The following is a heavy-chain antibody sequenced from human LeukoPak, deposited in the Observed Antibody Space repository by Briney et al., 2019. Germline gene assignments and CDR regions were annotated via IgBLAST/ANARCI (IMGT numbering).Heavy chain of an antibody. J-gene: IGHJ3*02. V-gene: IGHV1-69*05. D-gene: IGHD6-19*01. CDR3: ARNAVAGTNDAFDI. Sequence: SSVKVSCKASRGTFSSYAISWARQPPGQGLEWMGRIIPNFGTANFAQKFQGRVTVTTDESTSKAPMELSSLRSEDPAVYYCARNAVAGTNDAFDIWGQGTMVTVSS. CDR2: IIPNFGTA. CDR1: RGTFSSYA.